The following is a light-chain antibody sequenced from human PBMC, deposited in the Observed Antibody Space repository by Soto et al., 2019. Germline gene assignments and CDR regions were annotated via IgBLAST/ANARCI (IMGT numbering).Light chain of an antibody. V-gene: IGLV2-8*01. CDR3: SSYAGSNNFV. CDR1: SSDVGGYNY. CDR2: EVS. J-gene: IGLJ1*01. Sequence: QSVLTQPPSASGSPGQSVTISCTGTSSDVGGYNYVSWYQHHPGKAPELMIYEVSKRPSGVPDRFSGSKSGNTASLTVTGVQAEDEADYYCSSYAGSNNFVFGTGTKVTAL.